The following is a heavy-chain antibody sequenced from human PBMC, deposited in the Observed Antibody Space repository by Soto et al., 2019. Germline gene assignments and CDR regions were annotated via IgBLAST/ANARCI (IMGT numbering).Heavy chain of an antibody. D-gene: IGHD2-2*01. J-gene: IGHJ4*02. CDR2: ISTDGSST. V-gene: IGHV3-74*01. CDR1: GFTFSTYW. Sequence: EVQLVESGGGLVQPEGSLRLSCAATGFTFSTYWMHWVRQGPGKGLVWVSRISTDGSSTTYADSVKGRFTISRDNAKNTLYLQMNSLSAEDTAVYYCARATGSNHPFDYWGQGTLVTVSS. CDR3: ARATGSNHPFDY.